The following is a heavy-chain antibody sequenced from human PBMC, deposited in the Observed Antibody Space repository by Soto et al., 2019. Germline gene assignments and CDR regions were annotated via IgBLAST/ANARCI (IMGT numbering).Heavy chain of an antibody. CDR2: ISYDGSNK. CDR1: GFTFSSYA. CDR3: AREQEVVVAQILFDY. J-gene: IGHJ4*02. D-gene: IGHD2-15*01. Sequence: PGGSLRLSCAASGFTFSSYAMHWVRQAPGKGLEWVAVISYDGSNKYYANSVKGRFTISRDNSKNTLYLQMNSLRAEDTAVYYCAREQEVVVAQILFDYWGQGTLVTVSS. V-gene: IGHV3-30-3*01.